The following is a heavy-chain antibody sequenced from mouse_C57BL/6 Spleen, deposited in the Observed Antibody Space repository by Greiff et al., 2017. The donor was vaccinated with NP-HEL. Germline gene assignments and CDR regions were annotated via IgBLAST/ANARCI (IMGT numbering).Heavy chain of an antibody. CDR3: ARQITTVGYYYAMDY. D-gene: IGHD1-1*01. V-gene: IGHV2-6-1*01. Sequence: VKLVESGPGLVAPSQSLSITCTVSGFSLTSYGVHWVRQPPGKGLEWLVVIWSDGSTTYNSALKSRLSISKDNSKSQVFLKMNSLQTDDTAMYYCARQITTVGYYYAMDYWGQGTSVTVSS. CDR1: GFSLTSYG. J-gene: IGHJ4*01. CDR2: IWSDGST.